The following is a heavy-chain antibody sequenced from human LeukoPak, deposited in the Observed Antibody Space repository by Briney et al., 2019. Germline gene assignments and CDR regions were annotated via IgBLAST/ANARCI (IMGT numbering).Heavy chain of an antibody. CDR1: GYTFTGYF. CDR3: ALRPTGYSSSWYFDY. Sequence: GASVKVSCKASGYTFTGYFMRWVRQAPGQGLEWMGRINPNSGGTNYAQKFQGRVTMTRDTSISTAYMELSSLRSDDTAVYYCALRPTGYSSSWYFDYWGQGTLVTVSS. J-gene: IGHJ4*02. V-gene: IGHV1-2*06. CDR2: INPNSGGT. D-gene: IGHD6-13*01.